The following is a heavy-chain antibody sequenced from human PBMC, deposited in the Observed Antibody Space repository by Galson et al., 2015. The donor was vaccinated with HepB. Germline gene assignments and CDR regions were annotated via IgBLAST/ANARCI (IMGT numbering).Heavy chain of an antibody. J-gene: IGHJ5*02. CDR1: GDSISSGDYY. CDR2: INYSGST. D-gene: IGHD5-18*01. Sequence: TLSLTCTVSGDSISSGDYYWTWLRQPPGKGLEWIGYINYSGSTYYNPSLKSRVTISVDTSKNQFSLKLNSVTAADTAVYYCARGMGRDQEGSHGIHWFDPWGQGTLVTVSS. CDR3: ARGMGRDQEGSHGIHWFDP. V-gene: IGHV4-30-4*01.